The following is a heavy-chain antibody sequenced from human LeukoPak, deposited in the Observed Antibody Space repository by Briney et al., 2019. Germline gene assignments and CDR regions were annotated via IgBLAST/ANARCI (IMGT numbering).Heavy chain of an antibody. CDR3: ARVGIVGATYYFDY. D-gene: IGHD1-26*01. CDR2: INPNSGGT. V-gene: IGHV1-2*02. J-gene: IGHJ4*02. CDR1: GYTFTSYG. Sequence: GSVKVSCKASGYTFTSYGISWVRQAPGQGLEWMGWINPNSGGTNYAQKFQGRVTMTRDTSISTAYMELSRLRSDDTVVYYCARVGIVGATYYFDYWGQGTLVTVSS.